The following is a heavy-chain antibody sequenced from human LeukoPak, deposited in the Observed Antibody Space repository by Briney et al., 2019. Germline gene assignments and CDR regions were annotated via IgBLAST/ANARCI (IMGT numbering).Heavy chain of an antibody. CDR2: ISWNSGSI. V-gene: IGHV3-9*01. CDR1: GFTFDDYA. D-gene: IGHD6-19*01. J-gene: IGHJ1*01. Sequence: GGSLRLSCAASGFTFDDYAMHWVRQAPGKGLEWVSGISWNSGSIGYADSVKGRFTISRDNAKNSLYLQMNSLRAEDTAVYYCAKGGSGWSFQHWGQGTLVTVSS. CDR3: AKGGSGWSFQH.